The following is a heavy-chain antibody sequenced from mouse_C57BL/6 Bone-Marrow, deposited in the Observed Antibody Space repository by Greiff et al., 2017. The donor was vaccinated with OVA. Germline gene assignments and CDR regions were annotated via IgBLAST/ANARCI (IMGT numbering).Heavy chain of an antibody. CDR2: ISNGGGST. Sequence: EVQGVESGGGLVQPGGSLKLSCAASGFTFSDYYMYWVRQTPEKRLEWVAYISNGGGSTYYPDTVKGRFTISRDNAKNTLYLQMSRLKSEDTAMYYCARTGAGYFDVWGTGTTVTVSS. CDR1: GFTFSDYY. CDR3: ARTGAGYFDV. V-gene: IGHV5-12*01. J-gene: IGHJ1*03.